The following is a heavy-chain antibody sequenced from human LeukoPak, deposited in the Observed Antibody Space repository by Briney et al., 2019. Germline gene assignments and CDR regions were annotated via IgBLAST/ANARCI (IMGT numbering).Heavy chain of an antibody. D-gene: IGHD3-22*01. CDR3: ARPYYYDSRIDP. V-gene: IGHV4-30-4*01. Sequence: SETLSLTCTVSGGSISSGDYYWSWIRQPPGKGLEWIAYMYYSGSTYYDPSLKSRVTMSADTSKNQLSLKLSSVTAADMAVYYCARPYYYDSRIDPWGQGILVTVSS. CDR1: GGSISSGDYY. J-gene: IGHJ5*02. CDR2: MYYSGST.